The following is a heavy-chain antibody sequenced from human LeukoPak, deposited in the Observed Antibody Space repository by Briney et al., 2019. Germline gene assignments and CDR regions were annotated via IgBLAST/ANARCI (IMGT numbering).Heavy chain of an antibody. CDR1: GGSISSSSYY. D-gene: IGHD3-10*01. V-gene: IGHV4-39*07. CDR2: IYFSGRT. CDR3: ARDNPYGSGTDY. J-gene: IGHJ4*02. Sequence: SETLSLTCSVSGGSISSSSYYWGWIRQPPGKGLEWIGSIYFSGRTYYNMSLKSRVTISIDTSKTQFSLKVNSVTAADTAVYYCARDNPYGSGTDYWGQGTLVTVSS.